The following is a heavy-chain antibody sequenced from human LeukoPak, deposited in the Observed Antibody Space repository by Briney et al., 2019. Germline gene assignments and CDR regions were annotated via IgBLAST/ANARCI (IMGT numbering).Heavy chain of an antibody. CDR1: GFTFTGYY. V-gene: IGHV1-2*02. J-gene: IGHJ4*02. D-gene: IGHD4-17*01. Sequence: ASVKVSCKASGFTFTGYYMHWVRQAPGQGLEWMGWINPNSGGTNYAQKFQGRVTMTRDTSISTAYMELSRLRSDDTAVYYCAREWGYGDYVLDYWGQGTPVTVSS. CDR3: AREWGYGDYVLDY. CDR2: INPNSGGT.